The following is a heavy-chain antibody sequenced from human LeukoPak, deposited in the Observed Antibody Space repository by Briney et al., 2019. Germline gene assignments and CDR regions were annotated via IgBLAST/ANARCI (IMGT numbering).Heavy chain of an antibody. D-gene: IGHD3-10*01. CDR2: IYPADSDT. V-gene: IGHV5-51*01. CDR1: AYSFTSYW. J-gene: IGHJ4*02. CDR3: ARTKDSGSYYTAFDY. Sequence: GESLKISFKGSAYSFTSYWIGWVRQMPGKGLEWMGIIYPADSDTRYSPSFQGQVTISADKSISTAYLQWSSLKASDTAMYYCARTKDSGSYYTAFDYWGQGTLVTVSS.